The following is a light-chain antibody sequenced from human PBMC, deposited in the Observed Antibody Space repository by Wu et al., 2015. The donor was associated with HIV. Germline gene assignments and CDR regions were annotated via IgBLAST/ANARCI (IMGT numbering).Light chain of an antibody. Sequence: EIMMTQSPAILSASPGSSASLSCRASQTIHSNLAWYQQKSGQPPRLLIHDASTRAKDVPARFVGSGSGTEFSLSITSLQPEDFATYYCRQFKTWPYTFGGGT. CDR1: QTIHSN. CDR3: RQFKTWPYT. V-gene: IGKV3-15*01. CDR2: DAS. J-gene: IGKJ4*01.